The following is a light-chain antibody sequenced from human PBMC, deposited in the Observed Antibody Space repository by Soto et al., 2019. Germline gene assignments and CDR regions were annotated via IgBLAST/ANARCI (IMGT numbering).Light chain of an antibody. CDR3: QQYGSSPIT. Sequence: EIVMTQSPATLSVSPGERATLSCRASQSVSRNLAWYQQKPGQAPRLLIYGASTGATGIPARFSGSGSGTEFTLTIDRLEPEDFAVYYCQQYGSSPITFGQGTRLGIK. CDR2: GAS. CDR1: QSVSRN. J-gene: IGKJ5*01. V-gene: IGKV3-15*01.